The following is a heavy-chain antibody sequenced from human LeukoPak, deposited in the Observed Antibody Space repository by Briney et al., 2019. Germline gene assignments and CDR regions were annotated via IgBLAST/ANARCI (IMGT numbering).Heavy chain of an antibody. Sequence: GASVKVSCKASGYTFTSYGISWVRQAPGQGLEWMGWISAYNGNTNYAQKLQGRVTMTTDTSTSTAYMELRSLRSDDTAVYYCARYSRTGMVPEPNFDYWGQGTLVTVSS. CDR1: GYTFTSYG. J-gene: IGHJ4*02. CDR3: ARYSRTGMVPEPNFDY. D-gene: IGHD3-10*01. V-gene: IGHV1-18*01. CDR2: ISAYNGNT.